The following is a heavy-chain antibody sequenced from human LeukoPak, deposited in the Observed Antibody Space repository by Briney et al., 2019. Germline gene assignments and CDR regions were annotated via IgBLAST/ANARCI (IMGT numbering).Heavy chain of an antibody. J-gene: IGHJ5*02. CDR1: GFTVSNNY. CDR3: ARDLHPGWFDP. V-gene: IGHV3-53*01. CDR2: IYPGGST. Sequence: GGSLRLSCAASGFTVSNNYIAWVRQAPGKGLEWVSVIYPGGSTYYADSVKGRFTFSRDDSKNTLYLQMTSLRAADTAVYYCARDLHPGWFDPWGQGTLVTVSS.